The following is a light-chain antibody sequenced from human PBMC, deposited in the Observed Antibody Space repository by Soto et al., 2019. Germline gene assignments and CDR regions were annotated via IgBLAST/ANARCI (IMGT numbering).Light chain of an antibody. CDR1: QSVSSY. V-gene: IGKV3-15*01. CDR2: DAS. J-gene: IGKJ1*01. CDR3: QQYDDWPET. Sequence: EKVMTQSPATPSVSPGERATLSCRASQSVSSYLAWYQQKPGQAPRLLIYDASTRATGVPARFSGSGSGTEFTLTISSLQSEDLAVYYCQQYDDWPETFGQGTKVEIK.